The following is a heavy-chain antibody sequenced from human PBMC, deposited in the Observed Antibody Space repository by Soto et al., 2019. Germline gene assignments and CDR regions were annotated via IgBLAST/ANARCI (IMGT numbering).Heavy chain of an antibody. CDR1: GDSISSGDYY. J-gene: IGHJ5*02. V-gene: IGHV4-31*03. CDR2: LHHSGIT. CDR3: ARELWIQLSYWLDP. Sequence: SETLSLTCNVSGDSISSGDYYWTWIRHHQGKGLEWIGYLHHSGITHYNPYLKSRVTISVDTSQNQFYLKPSAVTAADTAVYYCARELWIQLSYWLDPWGQGTLVTVSS. D-gene: IGHD5-18*01.